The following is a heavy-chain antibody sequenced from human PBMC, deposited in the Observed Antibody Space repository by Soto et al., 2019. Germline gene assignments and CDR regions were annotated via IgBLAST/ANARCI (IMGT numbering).Heavy chain of an antibody. CDR2: IDPSDSYT. CDR1: GYSFTSYW. CDR3: ARRKPYYDFWSGRPYYYYGMDV. V-gene: IGHV5-10-1*01. D-gene: IGHD3-3*01. J-gene: IGHJ6*02. Sequence: PGESLKISCKGSGYSFTSYWISWVRQMPGKGLEWMGRIDPSDSYTNYSPSFQGHVTISADKSISTAYLQWSGLKASDTAMYYCARRKPYYDFWSGRPYYYYGMDVWGQGTTVTVSS.